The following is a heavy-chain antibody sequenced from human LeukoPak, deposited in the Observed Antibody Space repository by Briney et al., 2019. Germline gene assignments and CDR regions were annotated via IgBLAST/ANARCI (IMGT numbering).Heavy chain of an antibody. J-gene: IGHJ4*02. Sequence: GGSLRLSCEASGFTFSDSAMSWVRQASGRGLEWVSLISASGGNSYFADSVKGRFTVSRDSSKNTLHLQMNSLRAEDTAVYYCARDIELSCWGQGTLVTVSS. CDR2: ISASGGNS. CDR3: ARDIELSC. CDR1: GFTFSDSA. D-gene: IGHD1-26*01. V-gene: IGHV3-23*01.